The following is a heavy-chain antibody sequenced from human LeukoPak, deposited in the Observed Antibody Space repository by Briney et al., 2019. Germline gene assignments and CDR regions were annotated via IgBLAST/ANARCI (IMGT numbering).Heavy chain of an antibody. D-gene: IGHD3-10*01. CDR3: ATSLYITMVTRGAFDI. Sequence: PGGSLRLSCAASGFTFSSYAMHWVRQAPGKGLEWVAVISYDGSNKYYADSVKGRFTISRDNSKNTLYLQMNSLRAEDTAVYYCATSLYITMVTRGAFDIWGQGTMVTVSS. CDR2: ISYDGSNK. V-gene: IGHV3-30-3*01. J-gene: IGHJ3*02. CDR1: GFTFSSYA.